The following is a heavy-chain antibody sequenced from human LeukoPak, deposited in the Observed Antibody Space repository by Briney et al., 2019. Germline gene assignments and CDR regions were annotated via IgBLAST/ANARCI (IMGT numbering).Heavy chain of an antibody. CDR3: ARESVNWNWDQTGDY. D-gene: IGHD1-1*01. CDR2: IYYSGST. Sequence: SSETLSLTCTVSGGSISSSSYYWGWIRQPPGKGLEWIGSIYYSGSTYYNPSLKSRVTISVDTSKNQFSLKLSSVTAADTAVYYCARESVNWNWDQTGDYWGQGTLVTVSS. V-gene: IGHV4-39*07. CDR1: GGSISSSSYY. J-gene: IGHJ4*02.